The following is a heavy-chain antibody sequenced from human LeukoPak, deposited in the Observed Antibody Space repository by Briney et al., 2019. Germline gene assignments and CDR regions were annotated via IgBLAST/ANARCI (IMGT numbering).Heavy chain of an antibody. CDR3: ARLGYCSSTSCSLPTDYYGMDV. D-gene: IGHD2-2*01. CDR2: INPNSGGT. CDR1: GYTFTGYY. V-gene: IGHV1-2*02. J-gene: IGHJ6*02. Sequence: ASVKVSCKASGYTFTGYYVHWVRQAPGQGLEWMGWINPNSGGTNYAQKFQGRVTMTRDTSISTAYMELSRLRSDDTAVYYCARLGYCSSTSCSLPTDYYGMDVWGQGTTVTVSS.